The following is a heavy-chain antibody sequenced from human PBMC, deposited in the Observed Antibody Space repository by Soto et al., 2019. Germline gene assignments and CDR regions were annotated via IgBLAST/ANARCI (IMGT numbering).Heavy chain of an antibody. CDR2: INHRGNT. CDR1: GGSFSGYY. Sequence: SETLSLTCAVYGGSFSGYYWSWIRQPPGKGLEWIGEINHRGNTNYNPSLKSRLTISVDRSKNQFSLKLSSVTAADTALYYCARYPARGGSTYFDYWSQGTLVTVSS. V-gene: IGHV4-34*01. D-gene: IGHD5-12*01. CDR3: ARYPARGGSTYFDY. J-gene: IGHJ4*02.